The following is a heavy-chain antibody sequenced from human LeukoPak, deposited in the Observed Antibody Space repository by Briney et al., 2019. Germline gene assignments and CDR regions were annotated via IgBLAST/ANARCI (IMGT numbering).Heavy chain of an antibody. Sequence: GGSLRLSCAASGFTVSNNYMSWVRQAPGKGLEWVSVIYSDGGTFYSDSVKGRFTISRDYFKNTLYLQMNSLRAEDTAIYFCAKAPRKFRGIIITPLYYFDYWGQGALVTVSS. CDR2: IYSDGGT. CDR1: GFTVSNNY. CDR3: AKAPRKFRGIIITPLYYFDY. J-gene: IGHJ4*02. V-gene: IGHV3-53*01. D-gene: IGHD3-10*01.